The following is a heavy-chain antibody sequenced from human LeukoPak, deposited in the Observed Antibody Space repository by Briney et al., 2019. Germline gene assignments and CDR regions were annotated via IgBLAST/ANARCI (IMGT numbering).Heavy chain of an antibody. J-gene: IGHJ4*02. CDR3: AKHSVSSGWYYDY. CDR2: FSGSGIDT. V-gene: IGHV3-23*01. D-gene: IGHD6-19*01. Sequence: GGSLRLSCAASGFTFDDYDMSWVRQAPGKGLEWVSGFSGSGIDTYYADSVKGRFTISRDNSKNTLHLQMNSLRVEDTAVYYCAKHSVSSGWYYDYWGQGTLVTVSS. CDR1: GFTFDDYD.